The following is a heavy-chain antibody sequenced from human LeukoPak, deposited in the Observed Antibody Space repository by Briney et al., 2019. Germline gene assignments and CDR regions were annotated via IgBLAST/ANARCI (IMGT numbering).Heavy chain of an antibody. CDR2: INHSGST. CDR1: GGSFSGYY. J-gene: IGHJ3*02. D-gene: IGHD2-2*01. Sequence: SETLSLTCAVYGGSFSGYYWSWTRQPPGKGLEWIGEINHSGSTNYNPSLKSRVTISVDTSKNQFSLKLSSVTAADTAVYYCARRTYSVPNPKVAFDIWGQGTMVTVSS. V-gene: IGHV4-34*01. CDR3: ARRTYSVPNPKVAFDI.